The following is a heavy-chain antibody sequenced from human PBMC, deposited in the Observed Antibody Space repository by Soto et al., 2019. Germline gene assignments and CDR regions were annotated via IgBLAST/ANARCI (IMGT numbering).Heavy chain of an antibody. CDR3: ARVGLDLSSGFYYYYMDV. V-gene: IGHV3-7*01. D-gene: IGHD2-8*02. J-gene: IGHJ6*03. CDR1: GFTFSNYW. CDR2: IKQDGSVK. Sequence: LSLTCAASGFTFSNYWMCWVRQAPGQGLDWVANIKQDGSVKYYVDSLKGRFTISRDNAKNSLYLQMNSLRAEDTGVYYCARVGLDLSSGFYYYYMDVWGKGTTVTVSS.